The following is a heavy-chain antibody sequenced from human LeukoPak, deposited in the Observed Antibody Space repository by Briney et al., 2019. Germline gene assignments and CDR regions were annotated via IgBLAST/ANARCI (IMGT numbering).Heavy chain of an antibody. CDR1: GFTFTDYY. D-gene: IGHD2-2*01. V-gene: IGHV3-11*01. CDR3: AKDPFDQMLPENWFDP. Sequence: GGSLRLSCAASGFTFTDYYMSWIRQAPGKGLEWLSYISSSGSTIYYADSVKGRFTISRDNAKNSLYLQMNSLRAEDTAVYYCAKDPFDQMLPENWFDPWGQGTLVTVSS. CDR2: ISSSGSTI. J-gene: IGHJ5*02.